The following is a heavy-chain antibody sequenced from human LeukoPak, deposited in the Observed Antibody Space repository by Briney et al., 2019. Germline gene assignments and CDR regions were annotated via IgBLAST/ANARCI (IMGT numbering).Heavy chain of an antibody. D-gene: IGHD2-15*01. V-gene: IGHV3-21*01. Sequence: GGSLRLSCAASGFTFSSYSMNWVRQAPGKGLEWVSSISSSSSYIYYADSVKGRFTISRDNSKNTLYLQMNSLRAEDTAVYYCAKARRILGWPDNSGAFDIWGQGTMVTVSS. CDR3: AKARRILGWPDNSGAFDI. CDR1: GFTFSSYS. CDR2: ISSSSSYI. J-gene: IGHJ3*02.